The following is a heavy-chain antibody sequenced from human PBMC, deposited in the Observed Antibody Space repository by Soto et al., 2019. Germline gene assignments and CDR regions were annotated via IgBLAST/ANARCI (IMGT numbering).Heavy chain of an antibody. D-gene: IGHD3-10*01. CDR1: GGSISSYY. CDR3: ARDLWYYYGSGSVGMDV. J-gene: IGHJ6*02. CDR2: IYYSGST. V-gene: IGHV4-59*01. Sequence: SETLSLTCTFSGGSISSYYWSWIRQPPGKGLEWIGYIYYSGSTNYNPSLKTRVNISVDTSKNQFSLKLSSVTAADTAVYYCARDLWYYYGSGSVGMDVWGQGTTVT.